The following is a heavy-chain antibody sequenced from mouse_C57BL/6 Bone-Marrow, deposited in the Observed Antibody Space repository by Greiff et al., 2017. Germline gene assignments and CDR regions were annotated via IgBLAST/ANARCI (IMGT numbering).Heavy chain of an antibody. CDR1: GYTFTSYW. CDR2: IYPSDSET. V-gene: IGHV1-61*01. CDR3: ARRDVRGDCYAMDY. J-gene: IGHJ4*01. Sequence: QVQLQQPGAELVRPGSSVKLSCKASGYTFTSYWMDWVKQRPGQGLEWIGNIYPSDSETHYNQKFKDKATLTVDKSSSTTYMQLSSLTSADSAVYYSARRDVRGDCYAMDYWGQGTSVTVSS.